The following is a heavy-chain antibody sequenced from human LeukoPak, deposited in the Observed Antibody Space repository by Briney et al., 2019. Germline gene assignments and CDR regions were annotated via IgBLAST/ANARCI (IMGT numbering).Heavy chain of an antibody. D-gene: IGHD4-17*01. V-gene: IGHV3-21*01. Sequence: GGSLRLSCAASGFTFSSYTMTWVRLVPGKGLEWVSSISSSNNYIYYADSVEGRFTISRYNAKNSLYLQMNSLRAEDTAVYYCARENHDNDGDCDSWGQGTLVTVSS. CDR3: ARENHDNDGDCDS. CDR1: GFTFSSYT. CDR2: ISSSNNYI. J-gene: IGHJ5*01.